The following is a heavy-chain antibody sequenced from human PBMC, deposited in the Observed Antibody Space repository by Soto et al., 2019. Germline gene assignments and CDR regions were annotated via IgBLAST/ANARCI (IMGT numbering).Heavy chain of an antibody. Sequence: QVLLEQSGAEVKKPGASMKVSCKASGYTFSDHFIHWVRQAPGEGLEWMGWINPRSGATNYKQTFQGRVTMTRDTSITTVYMELSRLRSDDTAVYYCARSFPLDSWGQGTLITVSS. CDR1: GYTFSDHF. CDR2: INPRSGAT. CDR3: ARSFPLDS. V-gene: IGHV1-2*02. J-gene: IGHJ4*02.